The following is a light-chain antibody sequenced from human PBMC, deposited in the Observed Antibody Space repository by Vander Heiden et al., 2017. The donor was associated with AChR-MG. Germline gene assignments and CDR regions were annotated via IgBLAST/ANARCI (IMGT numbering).Light chain of an antibody. CDR2: WAS. CDR1: QSVLYSSNNKNY. V-gene: IGKV4-1*01. J-gene: IGKJ1*01. CDR3: QQYYSTPPT. Sequence: DIVMTQPQDSLAVSLGERATINCKSSQSVLYSSNNKNYLAWYQQKPGQPPKLLIYWASTRESGVPDRFSGSGSGTDFTLTISSLQAEDVAVYYCQQYYSTPPTFGQGTKVEIK.